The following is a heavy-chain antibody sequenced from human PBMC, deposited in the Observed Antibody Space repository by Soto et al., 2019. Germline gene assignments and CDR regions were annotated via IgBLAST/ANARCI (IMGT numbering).Heavy chain of an antibody. CDR3: ARAFRDGYDDNHWYFDL. CDR2: IIPIFGTA. CDR1: GGTFSSYA. Sequence: SVKVSCKASGGTFSSYAISWVRQAPGQGLEWMGGIIPIFGTANYAQKFQGRVTITADKSTSTAYMELSSLRSEDTAVYYCARAFRDGYDDNHWYFDLWGRGTLVTVS. J-gene: IGHJ2*01. D-gene: IGHD5-12*01. V-gene: IGHV1-69*06.